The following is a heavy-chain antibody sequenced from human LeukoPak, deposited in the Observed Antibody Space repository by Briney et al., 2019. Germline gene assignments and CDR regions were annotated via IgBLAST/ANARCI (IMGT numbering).Heavy chain of an antibody. D-gene: IGHD2-2*02. CDR1: GGSISSSYYY. CDR3: ARGMRGVIPAAIGDY. V-gene: IGHV4-39*01. CDR2: IYYGGSN. Sequence: SETLSLTCTVSGGSISSSYYYWGWIRQPPGRGLEWIGNIYYGGSNSYNPSLKSRVTISVDTSKNQFSLKLTSVTAADTAVYYCARGMRGVIPAAIGDYWGRGTLVTVSS. J-gene: IGHJ4*02.